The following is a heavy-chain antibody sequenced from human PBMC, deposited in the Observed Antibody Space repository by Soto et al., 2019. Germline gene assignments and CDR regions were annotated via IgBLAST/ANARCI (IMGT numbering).Heavy chain of an antibody. CDR1: GGTFSSYA. Sequence: SVKVSCKASGGTFSSYAISWVRQAPGQGLEWMGGIIPIFGTANYAQKFQGRVTITADESTSTAYMELSSLRSEDTAVYYCARGGPYCGGDCYSGWVTYGMDVWGQGTTVTVYS. CDR3: ARGGPYCGGDCYSGWVTYGMDV. CDR2: IIPIFGTA. D-gene: IGHD2-21*02. V-gene: IGHV1-69*13. J-gene: IGHJ6*02.